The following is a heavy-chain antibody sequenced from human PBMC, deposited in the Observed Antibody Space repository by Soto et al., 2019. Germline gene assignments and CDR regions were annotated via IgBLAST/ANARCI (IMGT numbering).Heavy chain of an antibody. CDR2: ISWNSGSM. D-gene: IGHD6-19*01. Sequence: PGGSLRLSCAASGFTFDDYAMHWVRQAPGKGLEWVSGISWNSGSMGYADSVKGRFTISRDNAKNSLYLQMNSLRAEDTALYYCAKDIVGGIAVAGYAFDIWGQGTMVTVSS. CDR3: AKDIVGGIAVAGYAFDI. J-gene: IGHJ3*02. CDR1: GFTFDDYA. V-gene: IGHV3-9*01.